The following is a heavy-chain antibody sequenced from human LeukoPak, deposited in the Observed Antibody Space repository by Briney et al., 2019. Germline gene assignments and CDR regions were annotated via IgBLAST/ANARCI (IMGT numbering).Heavy chain of an antibody. CDR1: GFTFSSYA. CDR2: ISGSDGNT. V-gene: IGHV3-23*01. J-gene: IGHJ4*02. D-gene: IGHD2-15*01. CDR3: AKREVVVDAAYYFDY. Sequence: PGGSLRLSCAASGFTFSSYAMSWVRQAPGKGLEWVSTISGSDGNTYYADSVKGRFTISRDNSKNTLYLQMNSLRAEDTAVYYCAKREVVVDAAYYFDYWGQGTLVTVSS.